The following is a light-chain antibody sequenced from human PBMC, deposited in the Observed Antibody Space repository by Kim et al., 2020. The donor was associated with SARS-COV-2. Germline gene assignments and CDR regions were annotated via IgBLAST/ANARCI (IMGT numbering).Light chain of an antibody. CDR3: QQYNNWLPYT. CDR2: DAA. V-gene: IGKV3-15*01. Sequence: EIVMTQSPATLSVSPGERVTLSCRASESVATHLAWYQQRPGQAPRLLIYDAATRVTGIPARFSGSGSGTEFTLTISSLQSEDFAVYHCQQYNNWLPYTFGQGTKLEI. CDR1: ESVATH. J-gene: IGKJ2*01.